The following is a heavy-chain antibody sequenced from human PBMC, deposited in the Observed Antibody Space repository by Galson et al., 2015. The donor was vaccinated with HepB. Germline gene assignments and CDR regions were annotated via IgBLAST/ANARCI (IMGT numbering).Heavy chain of an antibody. CDR2: VSSSSSYI. D-gene: IGHD5-12*01. CDR1: GFTFSSYS. J-gene: IGHJ4*02. Sequence: SLRLSCAASGFTFSSYSMNWVRQAPGKGLEWVSSVSSSSSYIYYADSVKGRFTISRDNAKNSLYLQMNSLRAEDTAVYYCARLGSGYDFGYWGQGTLVTVSS. V-gene: IGHV3-21*01. CDR3: ARLGSGYDFGY.